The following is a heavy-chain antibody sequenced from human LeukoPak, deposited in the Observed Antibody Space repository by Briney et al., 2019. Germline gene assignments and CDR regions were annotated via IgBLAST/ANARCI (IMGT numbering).Heavy chain of an antibody. D-gene: IGHD2-2*01. J-gene: IGHJ4*02. Sequence: SETLSLTCAVYGGSFSGYYWSWIRQPPGKGLEWIGEINHSGSTNYNPSLKSRVTISVDTSKNQFSLKLSSVTAADTAVYYCARPRPPAGDFDCWGQGTLVTVSS. CDR3: ARPRPPAGDFDC. CDR2: INHSGST. V-gene: IGHV4-34*01. CDR1: GGSFSGYY.